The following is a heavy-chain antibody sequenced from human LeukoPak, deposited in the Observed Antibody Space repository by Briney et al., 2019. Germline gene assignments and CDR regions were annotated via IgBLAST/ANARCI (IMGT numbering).Heavy chain of an antibody. D-gene: IGHD2-21*01. CDR1: GYTFTTYG. J-gene: IGHJ4*02. Sequence: ASVKVPCKAFGYTFTTYGVSWVRQAPGRGLEWMGWIDAYSGNTNYVQRFQGRVTMTTDTSTSTAYMELRSLRSDDTAVYYCARGGISSPAASYDYWGQGTLVTVSS. CDR3: ARGGISSPAASYDY. V-gene: IGHV1-18*01. CDR2: IDAYSGNT.